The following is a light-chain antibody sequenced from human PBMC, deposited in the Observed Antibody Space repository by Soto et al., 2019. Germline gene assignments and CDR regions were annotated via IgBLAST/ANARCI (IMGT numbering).Light chain of an antibody. CDR1: QSSYSH. Sequence: DIQLTQSPSFLSASVGDRVTITCRASQSSYSHLAWYQQKPEEAPKLLIYAASTLQSGVPSRFSCSRSGTDFTLTVSSLQPDDFATYDCQHHNSYPLTFGGGTKVEIK. CDR2: AAS. V-gene: IGKV1-9*01. CDR3: QHHNSYPLT. J-gene: IGKJ4*01.